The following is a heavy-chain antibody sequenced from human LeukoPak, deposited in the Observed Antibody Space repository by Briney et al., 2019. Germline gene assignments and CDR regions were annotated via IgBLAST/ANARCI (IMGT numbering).Heavy chain of an antibody. CDR2: ISTSSSYI. Sequence: GGSLRLSCAASGFTFSSYSMNWVRQAPGKGLEWVSSISTSSSYIYYADSVKGRFTISRDNSKNTLYLQMNSLRAEDTAVYYCARTLFSYGGFDPWGQGTLVTVSS. CDR1: GFTFSSYS. CDR3: ARTLFSYGGFDP. V-gene: IGHV3-21*04. D-gene: IGHD2-21*01. J-gene: IGHJ5*02.